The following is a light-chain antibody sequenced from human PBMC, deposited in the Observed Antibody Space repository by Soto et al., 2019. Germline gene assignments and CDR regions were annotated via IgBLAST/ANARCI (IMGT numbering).Light chain of an antibody. CDR2: GNS. V-gene: IGLV1-40*01. J-gene: IGLJ3*02. CDR1: SSNTGAGYD. Sequence: QSVLTQPPSVSGAPGQRVTISCTGSSSNTGAGYDVHWYQQLPGTAPKLLIYGNSNRPSGVPDRFSGSKSGTSASLAITGLQAEDEADYYCQSYDSSLSGSVLGGGTQLTVL. CDR3: QSYDSSLSGSV.